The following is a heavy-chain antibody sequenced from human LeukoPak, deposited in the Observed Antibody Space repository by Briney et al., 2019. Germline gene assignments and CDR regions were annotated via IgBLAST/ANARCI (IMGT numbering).Heavy chain of an antibody. Sequence: QTGGSLRLSCAASGFNFRDYGLHWVRQSPGKGLEWVAIIWYDGSNKYYGDSVKGRFNISRDNSKNTLYLQMNNLRAEDTAVYYCARCDGGSCKGSRGFDHWGQGTLVSVSS. CDR3: ARCDGGSCKGSRGFDH. CDR1: GFNFRDYG. V-gene: IGHV3-33*03. D-gene: IGHD2-15*01. J-gene: IGHJ4*02. CDR2: IWYDGSNK.